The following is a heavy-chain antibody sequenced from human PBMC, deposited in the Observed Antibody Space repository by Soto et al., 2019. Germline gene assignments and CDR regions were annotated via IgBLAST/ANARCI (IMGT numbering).Heavy chain of an antibody. D-gene: IGHD2-8*02. CDR2: ISRSSSTI. Sequence: EVQLVESGGGLVQPGGSLRLSCVASGFTLSRYSMNWVRQAPGKGLEWVSYISRSSSTIYYADSVKGRFTISRDNAENSLYLQMNSLRAADTSVYHCARYLVGGLPDYWGQGTRATVSS. CDR3: ARYLVGGLPDY. CDR1: GFTLSRYS. J-gene: IGHJ4*02. V-gene: IGHV3-48*01.